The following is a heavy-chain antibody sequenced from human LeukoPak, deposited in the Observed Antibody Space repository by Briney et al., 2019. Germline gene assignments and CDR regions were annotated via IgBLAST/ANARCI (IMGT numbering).Heavy chain of an antibody. CDR2: IIPIFGTA. J-gene: IGHJ6*03. V-gene: IGHV1-69*05. CDR3: ARRSRGYSYGPSPVRYYYYYMDV. CDR1: GGTFSSYA. D-gene: IGHD5-18*01. Sequence: ASVKVSCKASGGTFSSYAISWVRQAPGQGLEWMGGIIPIFGTANYAQKFQGRVTITTDESTSTAYMELSSLRSEDTAVYYCARRSRGYSYGPSPVRYYYYYMDVWGKGTTVTVSS.